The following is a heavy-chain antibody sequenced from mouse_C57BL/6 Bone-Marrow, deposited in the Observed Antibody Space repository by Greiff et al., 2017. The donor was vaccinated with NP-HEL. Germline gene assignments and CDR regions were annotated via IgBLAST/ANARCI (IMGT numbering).Heavy chain of an antibody. V-gene: IGHV1-26*01. J-gene: IGHJ2*01. CDR2: INPNNGGT. D-gene: IGHD2-5*01. Sequence: VQLQQSGPELVKPGASVKISCKASGYTFTDYYMNWVKQSHGKSLEWIGDINPNNGGTSYNQKFKGKATLTVDKSSSTAYMELRSLTSEDSAVYYCAREIAYYSNYAYFDYWGQGTTLTVSA. CDR3: AREIAYYSNYAYFDY. CDR1: GYTFTDYY.